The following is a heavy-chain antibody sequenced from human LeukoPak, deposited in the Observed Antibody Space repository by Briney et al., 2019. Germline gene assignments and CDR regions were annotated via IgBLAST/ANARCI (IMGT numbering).Heavy chain of an antibody. V-gene: IGHV4-59*01. CDR1: GGSISSYY. Sequence: SETLSLTCTVSGGSISSYYWSWIRHPPGKGLEWVGFIHYSGSTNCNPSLKSRVIISVDTSKNQFSLKLNSVTAADTAVYYCARDQRGGSGTYYYNWFDSWGQGTLVTVSS. CDR3: ARDQRGGSGTYYYNWFDS. D-gene: IGHD3-10*01. CDR2: IHYSGST. J-gene: IGHJ5*01.